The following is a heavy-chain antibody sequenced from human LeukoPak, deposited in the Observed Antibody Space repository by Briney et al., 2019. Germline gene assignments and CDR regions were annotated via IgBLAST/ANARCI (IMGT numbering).Heavy chain of an antibody. J-gene: IGHJ3*02. CDR1: GGSISSYY. CDR2: IYYSGST. D-gene: IGHD1-7*01. Sequence: SETLSLTCTVSGGSISSYYWSWIRQPPGKGLEWIGYIYYSGSTNYNPSLKGRVTISVDTSKNQFSLKLSSVTAADTAVYYCAGQLELRAFDIWGQGTMVTVSS. V-gene: IGHV4-59*01. CDR3: AGQLELRAFDI.